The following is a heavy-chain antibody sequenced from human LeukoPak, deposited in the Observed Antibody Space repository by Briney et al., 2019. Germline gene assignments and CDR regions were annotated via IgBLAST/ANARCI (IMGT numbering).Heavy chain of an antibody. J-gene: IGHJ4*02. Sequence: GASVKVSCKSSGGSFNTYAVNWVRQAPGQGLEWMGRLIPVLGMSHYAPGFQGRVTLTADRSTNTAYMELDRLTSDDTAVYFCARDRGGGFDLAFFDHWGQGTLVTVSS. V-gene: IGHV1-69*04. D-gene: IGHD5-12*01. CDR1: GGSFNTYA. CDR2: LIPVLGMS. CDR3: ARDRGGGFDLAFFDH.